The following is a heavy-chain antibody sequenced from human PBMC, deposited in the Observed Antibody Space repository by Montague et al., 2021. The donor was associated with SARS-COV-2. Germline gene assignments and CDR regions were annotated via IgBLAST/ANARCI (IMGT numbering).Heavy chain of an antibody. J-gene: IGHJ1*01. CDR3: ESWMH. D-gene: IGHD2-2*03. V-gene: IGHV4-59*01. CDR1: GASISNNS. CDR2: IAHTGDT. Sequence: SETLSLTCTVSGASISNNSWFWIWHPPRTGLEWVGNIAHTGDTNSNPSHTRRVPVSVDTSTKQFSLRFSVVTAADTDMYYCESWMHWGQGKLVTVSS.